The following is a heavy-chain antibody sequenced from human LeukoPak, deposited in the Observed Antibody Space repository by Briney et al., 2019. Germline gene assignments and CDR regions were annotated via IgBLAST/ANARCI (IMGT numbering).Heavy chain of an antibody. Sequence: PGGSLRLSCAASGFTFSSYAMSWVRQAPGKGLEWVSGISTSGGNTDYADSVKGRFTISRDNSKNTLYLQMNSLRAEDTAVYYCAKERLTMVRGVIITGLTNAFDIWGQGTMVTVSS. V-gene: IGHV3-23*01. CDR2: ISTSGGNT. D-gene: IGHD3-10*01. J-gene: IGHJ3*02. CDR1: GFTFSSYA. CDR3: AKERLTMVRGVIITGLTNAFDI.